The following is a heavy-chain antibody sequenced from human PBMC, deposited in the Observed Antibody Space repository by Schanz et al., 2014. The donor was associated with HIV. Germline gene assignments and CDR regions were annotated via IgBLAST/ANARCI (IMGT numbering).Heavy chain of an antibody. CDR2: IKSTSTTR. Sequence: EVRLVESGGTSVQPGGSLRLSCAASGFTFSTYRMNWVRQAPGKGQEWVSYIKSTSTTRHYADSVKGRFTISRDNAKNSLSLQMNSLRDEDTAVYYCARSPSYGMDVWGQGTTVTVSS. CDR1: GFTFSTYR. J-gene: IGHJ6*02. CDR3: ARSPSYGMDV. V-gene: IGHV3-48*02.